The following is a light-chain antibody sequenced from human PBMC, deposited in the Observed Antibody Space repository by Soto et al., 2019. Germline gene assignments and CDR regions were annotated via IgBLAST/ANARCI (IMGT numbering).Light chain of an antibody. V-gene: IGKV3-15*01. CDR1: QTISSN. CDR3: QQYNNWPPFT. J-gene: IGKJ3*01. Sequence: DIVMTQSPATLSVSPGERATLSYRASQTISSNLAWYQQKPGQTPRLLIYGASTRAAGIPARFSGSGSGTDFTLTITSLQSEDFAVYYCQQYNNWPPFTFGPGTKVDIK. CDR2: GAS.